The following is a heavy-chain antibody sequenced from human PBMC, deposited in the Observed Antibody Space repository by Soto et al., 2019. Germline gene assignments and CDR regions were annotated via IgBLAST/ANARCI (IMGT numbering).Heavy chain of an antibody. D-gene: IGHD2-2*01. Sequence: SETLSLTCAVYGGSFSGYYWSWIRQPPGKGLEWIGEINHSGSTNYNPSLKSRVTISVDTSKNQFSLKLSSVTAADTAVYYCARAIVVVPAASRKYYYYYMDVWGKGTTVTVSS. V-gene: IGHV4-34*01. CDR1: GGSFSGYY. CDR2: INHSGST. J-gene: IGHJ6*03. CDR3: ARAIVVVPAASRKYYYYYMDV.